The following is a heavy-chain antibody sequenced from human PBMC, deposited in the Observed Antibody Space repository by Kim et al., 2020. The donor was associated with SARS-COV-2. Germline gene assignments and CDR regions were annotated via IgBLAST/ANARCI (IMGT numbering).Heavy chain of an antibody. CDR3: ARIGDSSGWYRRAPFDY. V-gene: IGHV4-39*07. J-gene: IGHJ4*02. D-gene: IGHD6-19*01. Sequence: SETLSLTCTVSGGSISSSSYYWGWMRQPPGKGLEWIGSIDYSGSTYYNPSLKSRVTISVDTSKNQFSLKLSSVTAADTAVYYCARIGDSSGWYRRAPFDYWGQGTLVTVSS. CDR2: IDYSGST. CDR1: GGSISSSSYY.